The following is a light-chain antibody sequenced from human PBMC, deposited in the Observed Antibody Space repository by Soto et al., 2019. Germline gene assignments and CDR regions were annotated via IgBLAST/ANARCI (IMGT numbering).Light chain of an antibody. CDR3: QQYNNWPPGT. V-gene: IGKV3-15*01. Sequence: IVMTQSPAPLSVSPGERATLSCMSSQSVSSNLAWYQQKPGQAPRLLIYGASTRATGIPARFSGSGSGTEFTLTISSLQSEDFAVYYCQQYNNWPPGTFGQGTKVDIK. CDR1: QSVSSN. J-gene: IGKJ1*01. CDR2: GAS.